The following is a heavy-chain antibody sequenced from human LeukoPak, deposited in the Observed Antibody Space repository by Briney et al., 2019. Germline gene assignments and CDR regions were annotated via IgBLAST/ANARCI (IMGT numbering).Heavy chain of an antibody. Sequence: ASETLSLTCTVSGGSIRSTSYYWGWIRQPPGKGLEWIGSIYYSGSTYYNPSLKSRVTISVDTSKNQFSLKLSSVTAADTAVYYCGRLFYDLCSGHYYYMDVWGKGTTVTVSS. CDR3: GRLFYDLCSGHYYYMDV. D-gene: IGHD3-3*01. J-gene: IGHJ6*03. CDR2: IYYSGST. V-gene: IGHV4-39*01. CDR1: GGSIRSTSYY.